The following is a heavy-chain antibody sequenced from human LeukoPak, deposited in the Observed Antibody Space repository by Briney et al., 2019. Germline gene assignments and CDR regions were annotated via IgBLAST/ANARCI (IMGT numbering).Heavy chain of an antibody. J-gene: IGHJ4*02. CDR3: AKDAGNHGDY. CDR1: GFTFSSYG. V-gene: IGHV3-30*18. D-gene: IGHD1-14*01. Sequence: GRSLRLSCAASGFTFSSYGMHWVRQAPGKGLEWVAVISYDGSNKYYADSVKGRFTISRDNSKNTLYLQMNSLRAEDTAVYYCAKDAGNHGDYWGQGTLVTVSS. CDR2: ISYDGSNK.